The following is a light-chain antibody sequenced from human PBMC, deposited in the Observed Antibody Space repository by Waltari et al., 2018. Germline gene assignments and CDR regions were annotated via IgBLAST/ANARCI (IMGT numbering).Light chain of an antibody. CDR1: QSISSY. Sequence: DIQMTHTPSSLSASVAHRVTITCRASQSISSYLNWYQQKPGKAPKLLIYAASSLQSGVPSRFSGSGSGTDFALTITSLQPEDLGTYYCQQTYSTPGLTFGGGTKVAIK. CDR2: AAS. CDR3: QQTYSTPGLT. J-gene: IGKJ4*01. V-gene: IGKV1-39*01.